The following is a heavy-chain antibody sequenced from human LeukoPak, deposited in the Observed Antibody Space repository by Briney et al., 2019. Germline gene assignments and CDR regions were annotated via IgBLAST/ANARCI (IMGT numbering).Heavy chain of an antibody. CDR1: GYTFTGYY. CDR2: INPNSGGT. V-gene: IGHV1-2*04. D-gene: IGHD3-10*01. Sequence: ASVKVSCKASGYTFTGYYMHWVRQAPGQGLEWMGWINPNSGGTNYAQKFQGWVTMTRDTSISTAYMELSRLRSDDTAVYYCARGVLLWFGELSEYYFDYWGRGTLVTVSS. J-gene: IGHJ4*02. CDR3: ARGVLLWFGELSEYYFDY.